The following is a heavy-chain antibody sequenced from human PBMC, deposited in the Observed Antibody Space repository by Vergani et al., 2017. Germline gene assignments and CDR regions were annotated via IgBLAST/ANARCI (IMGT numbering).Heavy chain of an antibody. D-gene: IGHD4-17*01. CDR3: ARNDYGDYPFYFDY. CDR1: GFTFDDYA. V-gene: IGHV3-9*01. J-gene: IGHJ4*02. CDR2: ISWNSGSI. Sequence: EVQLVESGGGLVQPGRSLRLSCAASGFTFDDYAMHWVRQAPGKGLEWVSGISWNSGSIGYADSVKGRFTISRDNAKNSLYLQMNSLRAEDTALYYCARNDYGDYPFYFDYWGQGTLVTVSS.